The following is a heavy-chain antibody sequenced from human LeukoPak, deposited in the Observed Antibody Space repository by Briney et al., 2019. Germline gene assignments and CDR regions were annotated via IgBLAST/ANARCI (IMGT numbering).Heavy chain of an antibody. J-gene: IGHJ3*02. CDR1: GFIFTNYN. Sequence: GGSLRLSCAASGFIFTNYNINWVRQAPGKGLEWVSSISGGSTYIYYADSVRGRSTISRDNAKNSVYLQMNSLRGEDTAVYYCARDDVTTNGGVIADSRLFDIWGQGTMVTVSS. CDR2: ISGGSTYI. CDR3: ARDDVTTNGGVIADSRLFDI. D-gene: IGHD2-8*02. V-gene: IGHV3-21*01.